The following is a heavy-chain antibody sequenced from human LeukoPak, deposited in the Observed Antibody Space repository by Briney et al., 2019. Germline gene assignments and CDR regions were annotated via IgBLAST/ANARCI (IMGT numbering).Heavy chain of an antibody. V-gene: IGHV4-30-2*01. Sequence: SQTLSLTCTVSGGSISSGGYYWSWIRQPPGKGLEWIGYIYHSGSTYYNPSLKSRVTISVDRSKNQFSLKLSSVTAADTAVYYCAQRTQPEQWLGQGAFDIWGQGTMVTVSS. J-gene: IGHJ3*02. CDR3: AQRTQPEQWLGQGAFDI. D-gene: IGHD6-19*01. CDR1: GGSISSGGYY. CDR2: IYHSGST.